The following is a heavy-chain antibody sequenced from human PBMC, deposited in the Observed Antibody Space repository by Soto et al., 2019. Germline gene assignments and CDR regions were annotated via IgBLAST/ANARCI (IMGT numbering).Heavy chain of an antibody. CDR1: GYTFTSFD. V-gene: IGHV1-8*01. D-gene: IGHD3-22*01. CDR2: MNPNSGNT. Sequence: GASVKVSCKASGYTFTSFDINWVRQATGQGLEWMGWMNPNSGNTGYAQRFQGRVTMTRNTSISTAYMELSSLRSEDTAVYYCASTYASSGYVDYWGQGTLVTVSS. J-gene: IGHJ4*02. CDR3: ASTYASSGYVDY.